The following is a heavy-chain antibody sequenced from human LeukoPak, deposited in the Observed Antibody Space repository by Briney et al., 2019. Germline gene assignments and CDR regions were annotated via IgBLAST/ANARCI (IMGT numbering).Heavy chain of an antibody. CDR1: GFSLSNATMG. V-gene: IGHV2-26*01. CDR2: IFSDDEK. Sequence: ASGPVLLKPTETLTLTCTVSGFSLSNATMGVSWIRQPPGKALEWLAHIFSDDEKSYSASLKRRLTISKDTSKSQVVFTMTNMDPVDTATYYCARGLTTLITPLLYSDPWGQGTLVTVSS. J-gene: IGHJ5*02. CDR3: ARGLTTLITPLLYSDP. D-gene: IGHD4-23*01.